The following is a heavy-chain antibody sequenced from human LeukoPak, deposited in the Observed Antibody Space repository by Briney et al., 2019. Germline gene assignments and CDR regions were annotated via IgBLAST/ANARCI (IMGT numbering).Heavy chain of an antibody. D-gene: IGHD1-7*01. J-gene: IGHJ6*03. CDR1: GGSFSGYY. V-gene: IGHV4-34*01. Sequence: PSETLSLTCAVYGGSFSGYYWSWIRQPPGKGLEWIGEINHSGSTNYNPSLKSRVTISVDTSKNQFSLKLSSVTAADTAVYYCARGRGLELTYCYYYYYMDVWGKGTTVTVSS. CDR2: INHSGST. CDR3: ARGRGLELTYCYYYYYMDV.